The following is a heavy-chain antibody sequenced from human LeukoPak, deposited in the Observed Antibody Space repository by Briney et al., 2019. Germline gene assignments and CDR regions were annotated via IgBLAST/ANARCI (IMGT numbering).Heavy chain of an antibody. J-gene: IGHJ4*02. CDR3: ARHRRGGYMPDY. V-gene: IGHV1-8*03. CDR1: GYTFTSYD. D-gene: IGHD6-13*01. Sequence: ASVKVSCKASGYTFTSYDINWVRQATGQGLEWMGWMNPNSGNTGYAQKFQGRVTITRNTSISTAYMELSSLRSEDTAVYYCARHRRGGYMPDYWGQGTLVTVSS. CDR2: MNPNSGNT.